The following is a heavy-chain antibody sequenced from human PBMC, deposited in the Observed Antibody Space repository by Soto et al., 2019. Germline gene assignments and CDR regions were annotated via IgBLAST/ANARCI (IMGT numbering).Heavy chain of an antibody. D-gene: IGHD2-15*01. CDR3: ARHLPNRVVAPFVYYIYAMDV. V-gene: IGHV1-46*01. CDR1: GYTFTSYY. Sequence: ASVKVSCKASGYTFTSYYMHWVRQAPGQGLEWMGIINPSGGSTSYAQKFQGRVTMTRDTSTSTVYMELSSLRSEDTAVYYCARHLPNRVVAPFVYYIYAMDVWGQGTAVTVSS. J-gene: IGHJ6*02. CDR2: INPSGGST.